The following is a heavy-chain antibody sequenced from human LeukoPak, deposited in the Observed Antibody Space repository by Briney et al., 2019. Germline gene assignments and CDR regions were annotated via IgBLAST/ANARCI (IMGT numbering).Heavy chain of an antibody. V-gene: IGHV1-2*02. D-gene: IGHD1-26*01. CDR3: ARVFGRQLPDF. J-gene: IGHJ4*02. Sequence: ASVKVSCKASGYTFTGYYMRWVRQAPGQGLEWMGWIKPNSGGTNYAQKFQGRVTMTRDTSISTAYMELSSLRSDDTAMYYCARVFGRQLPDFWGQGTLVIVSS. CDR1: GYTFTGYY. CDR2: IKPNSGGT.